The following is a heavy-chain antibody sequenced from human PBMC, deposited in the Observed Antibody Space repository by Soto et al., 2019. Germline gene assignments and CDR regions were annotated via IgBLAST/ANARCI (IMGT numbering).Heavy chain of an antibody. CDR1: GGSISSYY. CDR2: IYYSGST. CDR3: AGEPRYCSGGSCRYYFDY. J-gene: IGHJ4*02. Sequence: QVQLQESGPGLVKPSETLSLTCTVSGGSISSYYWSWIRQPPGKGLEWIGYIYYSGSTNYNPSLKGRVTTSVDSSKLRFSRTLGSVAAADTGVYYCAGEPRYCSGGSCRYYFDYWGQGTMVTVSS. D-gene: IGHD2-15*01. V-gene: IGHV4-59*01.